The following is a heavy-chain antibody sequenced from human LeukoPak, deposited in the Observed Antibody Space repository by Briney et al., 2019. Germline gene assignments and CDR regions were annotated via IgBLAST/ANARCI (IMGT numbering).Heavy chain of an antibody. D-gene: IGHD6-19*01. V-gene: IGHV4-4*07. CDR1: GGSISSYY. Sequence: PSETLSLTCTVSGGSISSYYWSWIRQPAGKGLQWIGRIYSSGSANYNPSLKSRVTMSVDTSKNQFSLKLSSVTAADTAVYYCARGGWYPESFQHWGQGALVTVSS. J-gene: IGHJ1*01. CDR2: IYSSGSA. CDR3: ARGGWYPESFQH.